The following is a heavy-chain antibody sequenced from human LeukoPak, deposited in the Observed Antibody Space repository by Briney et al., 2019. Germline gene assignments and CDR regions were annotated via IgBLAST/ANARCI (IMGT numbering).Heavy chain of an antibody. CDR1: GYTFTDYY. J-gene: IGHJ4*02. Sequence: ASVKVSCKASGYTFTDYYMHWVRQAPGQGLEWMGWINPNSGGTNYAQKFQGRVTMTRDTSISTAYMELNTLRSDDTAVYYCATYGWLVQGFYFDYWGQGTLVTVSS. D-gene: IGHD6-19*01. V-gene: IGHV1-2*02. CDR2: INPNSGGT. CDR3: ATYGWLVQGFYFDY.